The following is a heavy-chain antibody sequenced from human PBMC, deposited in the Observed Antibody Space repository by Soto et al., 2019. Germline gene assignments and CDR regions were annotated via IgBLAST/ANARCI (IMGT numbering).Heavy chain of an antibody. J-gene: IGHJ4*02. CDR3: ARVGATRGYYLDY. CDR1: GGSISSSSYY. V-gene: IGHV4-39*01. Sequence: QLQLQESGPGLVKPSETLSLTCTVSGGSISSSSYYWGWIRQPPGKGLEWIGSIYYSGSTYYNPSLKSRVTISVDTSKNQFSLKLSSVTAADTAVYYCARVGATRGYYLDYWGQGTLVTVSS. D-gene: IGHD1-26*01. CDR2: IYYSGST.